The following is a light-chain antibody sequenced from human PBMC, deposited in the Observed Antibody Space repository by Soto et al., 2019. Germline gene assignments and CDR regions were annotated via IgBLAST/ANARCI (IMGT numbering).Light chain of an antibody. J-gene: IGKJ4*01. CDR2: AAS. CDR1: QSISNH. CDR3: QQSYSSPLS. V-gene: IGKV1-39*01. Sequence: DIQMTQSPSSLSASVEDRVIITCRASQSISNHLNWYQQKPGKAPKLLIFAASSLQSGVPSRFSGSGSGADFTLTFSSLQPEDFATYYCQQSYSSPLSFGGGTKVDI.